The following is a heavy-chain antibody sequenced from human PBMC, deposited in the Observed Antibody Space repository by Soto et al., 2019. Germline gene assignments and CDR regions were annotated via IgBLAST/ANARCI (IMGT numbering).Heavy chain of an antibody. CDR1: GFTFTSSA. J-gene: IGHJ6*02. CDR2: IVVGSGNT. D-gene: IGHD2-2*01. V-gene: IGHV1-58*01. CDR3: AAADPEDIVVVPAAAYYYYGMDV. Sequence: SVKVSCKASGFTFTSSAVQWVRQARGQRLEWIGWIVVGSGNTNYAQKFQERVTITRDMSTSTAYMELSSLRSEDTAVYYCAAADPEDIVVVPAAAYYYYGMDVWGQGTAVTVSS.